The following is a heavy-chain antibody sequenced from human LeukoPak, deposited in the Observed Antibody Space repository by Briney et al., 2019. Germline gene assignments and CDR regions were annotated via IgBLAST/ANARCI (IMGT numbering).Heavy chain of an antibody. CDR1: GGSIGSGGYY. J-gene: IGHJ4*02. D-gene: IGHD1-26*01. Sequence: KPSETLSLTCTVSGGSIGSGGYYWSWIRQPPRTGLEWIGYIYFSGSTNYNPSLKSRVTISVDTSKNQFSLKLSSVTAADTAVYYCARSKSQSGSYRYYFDYWGQGTLVTVSS. V-gene: IGHV4-61*08. CDR3: ARSKSQSGSYRYYFDY. CDR2: IYFSGST.